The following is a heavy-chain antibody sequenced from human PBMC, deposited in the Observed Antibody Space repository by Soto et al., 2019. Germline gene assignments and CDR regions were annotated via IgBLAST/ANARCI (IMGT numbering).Heavy chain of an antibody. D-gene: IGHD6-6*01. J-gene: IGHJ4*02. CDR1: GGTFSSYA. Sequence: SVKVSCKASGGTFSSYAISWVRQAPGQGLEWMGGIIPIFGTANYAQKFQGRVTITADKSTSTAYMELSSLRSEDTAVYYCARGGPIAAPHGYWGQGTLVTVSS. CDR3: ARGGPIAAPHGY. CDR2: IIPIFGTA. V-gene: IGHV1-69*06.